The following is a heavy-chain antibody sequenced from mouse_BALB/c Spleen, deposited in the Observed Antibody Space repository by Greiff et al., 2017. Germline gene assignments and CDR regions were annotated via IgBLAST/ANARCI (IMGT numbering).Heavy chain of an antibody. CDR3: TRGRDMITTGFAY. CDR1: GYSFTSYW. V-gene: IGHV1-5*01. Sequence: VQLQQSGTVLARPGASVKMSCKASGYSFTSYWMHWVKQRPGQGLEWIGAIYPGNSDTSYNQKFKGKAKLTAVTSASTAYMELSSLTNEDSAVYYCTRGRDMITTGFAYWGQGTLVTVSA. D-gene: IGHD2-4*01. J-gene: IGHJ3*01. CDR2: IYPGNSDT.